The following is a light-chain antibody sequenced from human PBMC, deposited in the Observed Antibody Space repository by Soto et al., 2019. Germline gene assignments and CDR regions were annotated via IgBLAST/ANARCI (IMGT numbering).Light chain of an antibody. V-gene: IGLV1-40*01. Sequence: QSVLTQPPSVSGAPGQRVTISCTGSSSSIGAGYDVHWYQQLPGTAPKLLIYDNINRPSGVPDRFSGSKSGTSASLAITGLQAEDEADYYCQSYDSSLSGSVFGGGTKVTVL. CDR2: DNI. CDR1: SSSIGAGYD. CDR3: QSYDSSLSGSV. J-gene: IGLJ2*01.